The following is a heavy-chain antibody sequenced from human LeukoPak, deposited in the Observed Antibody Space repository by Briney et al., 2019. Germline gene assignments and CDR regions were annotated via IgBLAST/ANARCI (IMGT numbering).Heavy chain of an antibody. Sequence: SSETLSLTRTVSGGSISNNNWWSWVRQPPGKGPEWIGEIFPSGSTNYNPSLRSRLTISIDKSKNQFSLKLTSVTAADTAVYYCATYYDTGGYKFNYWGQGTLVTVSS. CDR2: IFPSGST. CDR3: ATYYDTGGYKFNY. D-gene: IGHD3-22*01. J-gene: IGHJ4*02. V-gene: IGHV4-4*02. CDR1: GGSISNNNW.